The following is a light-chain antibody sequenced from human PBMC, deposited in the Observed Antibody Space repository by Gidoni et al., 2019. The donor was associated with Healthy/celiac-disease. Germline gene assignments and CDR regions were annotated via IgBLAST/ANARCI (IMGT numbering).Light chain of an antibody. CDR1: QDISNY. Sequence: DTQVIQSPSSLSASVGDRVTITCQASQDISNYLNWFQQKPGKAPKLLIFDASKLETGVPSMFSGSGSGTDFTFTIISLQPQDIATYYCQQYDNHPLTFGGGTKVEIK. V-gene: IGKV1-33*01. CDR2: DAS. J-gene: IGKJ4*01. CDR3: QQYDNHPLT.